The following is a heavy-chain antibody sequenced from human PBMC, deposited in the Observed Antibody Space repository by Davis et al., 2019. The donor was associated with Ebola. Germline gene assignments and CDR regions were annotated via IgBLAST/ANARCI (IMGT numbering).Heavy chain of an antibody. CDR2: IIPIFGTA. Sequence: AASVKVSCKASGYTFTSYGISWVRQAPGQGLEWMGGIIPIFGTANYAQKFQGRVTITADKSTSTAYMELSSLRSEDTAVYYCARVRGDLYYFDYWGQGTLVTVSS. V-gene: IGHV1-69*06. D-gene: IGHD4-17*01. J-gene: IGHJ4*02. CDR1: GYTFTSYG. CDR3: ARVRGDLYYFDY.